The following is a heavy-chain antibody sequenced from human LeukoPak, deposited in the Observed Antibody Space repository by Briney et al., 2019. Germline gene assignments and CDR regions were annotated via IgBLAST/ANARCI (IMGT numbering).Heavy chain of an antibody. CDR3: ASVYYDILTGYLAPPFDY. D-gene: IGHD3-9*01. J-gene: IGHJ4*02. V-gene: IGHV4-39*01. Sequence: SETLSLTCTVSGGSISSSSYYWGWIRQPSGKGLEWIGSIYYSGSTYYNPSLKSRVTISVDTSKNQFSLKLSSVTAADTAVYYCASVYYDILTGYLAPPFDYWGQGTLVTVSS. CDR1: GGSISSSSYY. CDR2: IYYSGST.